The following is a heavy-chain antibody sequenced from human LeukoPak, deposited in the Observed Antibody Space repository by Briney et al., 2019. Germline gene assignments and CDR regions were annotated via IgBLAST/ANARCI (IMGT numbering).Heavy chain of an antibody. CDR3: ARGANDFRSGILDY. V-gene: IGHV1-69*05. J-gene: IGHJ4*02. CDR1: GGTFSSYA. Sequence: SVKVSCKASGGTFSSYAISWVRQAPGQGLEWMGGIIPIFGTANYAQKFQGRVTITTDESTSTAYMELSSLRSEDTAVYYCARGANDFRSGILDYWGQGTLVTVSS. CDR2: IIPIFGTA. D-gene: IGHD3-3*01.